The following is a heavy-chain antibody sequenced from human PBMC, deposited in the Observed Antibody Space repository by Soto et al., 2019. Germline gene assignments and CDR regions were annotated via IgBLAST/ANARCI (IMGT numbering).Heavy chain of an antibody. J-gene: IGHJ4*02. CDR2: FDPEDGET. V-gene: IGHV1-24*01. CDR3: VRVGSGYDF. D-gene: IGHD1-26*01. CDR1: GYTLTELS. Sequence: GASVKVSCKVSGYTLTELSMHWVRQAPGKGLEWMGGFDPEDGETIYAQKFQGRVTMTEDTSTDTAYMELSSLRADDMAVYFCVRVGSGYDFWGQGTLVTVSS.